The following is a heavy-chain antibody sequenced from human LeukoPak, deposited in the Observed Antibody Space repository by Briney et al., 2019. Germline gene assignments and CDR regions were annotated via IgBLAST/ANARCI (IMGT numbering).Heavy chain of an antibody. CDR2: ISSSSYI. CDR1: GFTFSSYS. J-gene: IGHJ4*02. CDR3: ARDLSAGVVVAAASDY. V-gene: IGHV3-21*01. Sequence: PGGSLRLSCAASGFTFSSYSMNWVRQAPGKGLEWVSSISSSSYIYYADSVKGRFTISRDSSKNSLYLQMNSLRAEDTAVYYCARDLSAGVVVAAASDYWGQGTLVTVSS. D-gene: IGHD2-15*01.